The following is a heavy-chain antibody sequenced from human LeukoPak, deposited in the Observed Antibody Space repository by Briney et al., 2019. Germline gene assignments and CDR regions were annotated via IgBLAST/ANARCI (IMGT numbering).Heavy chain of an antibody. J-gene: IGHJ3*02. CDR3: AKSDVLRYFDWFPVVAFDI. V-gene: IGHV3-30*18. Sequence: PGGSLRLSCAASGFTFSSYGMHWVRQAPGKGLEWVAVISYDGSNKYYADSVKGRFTISRDNSKNTLYLQMNSLRAEDTAVYYCAKSDVLRYFDWFPVVAFDIWGQGTMVTVSS. CDR1: GFTFSSYG. CDR2: ISYDGSNK. D-gene: IGHD3-9*01.